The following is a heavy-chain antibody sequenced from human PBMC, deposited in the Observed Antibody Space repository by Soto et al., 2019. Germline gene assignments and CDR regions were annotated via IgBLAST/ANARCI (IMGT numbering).Heavy chain of an antibody. V-gene: IGHV3-23*01. CDR3: ATRSSGSYYAAFDV. Sequence: PXGSLGLFGGACGLRFSTYARTWVRNAPGKGLEWVSSIHGSGETTYYAESVKGRFIISRDNSKNTLYLQMDSLTADDTAVYFCATRSSGSYYAAFDVWAQGTMVIVS. CDR1: GLRFSTYA. J-gene: IGHJ3*01. D-gene: IGHD1-26*01. CDR2: IHGSGETT.